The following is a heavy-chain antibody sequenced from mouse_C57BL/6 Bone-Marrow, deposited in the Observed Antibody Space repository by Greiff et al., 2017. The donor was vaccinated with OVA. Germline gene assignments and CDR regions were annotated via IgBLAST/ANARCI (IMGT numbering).Heavy chain of an antibody. CDR1: GYTFTSYW. D-gene: IGHD1-1*01. J-gene: IGHJ2*01. CDR3: ARGTVAPFY. V-gene: IGHV1-59*01. CDR2: IDPSDSYT. Sequence: VQLQPPWAELVRPGTSVKLSCKASGYTFTSYWMHWVKQRPGQGLEWIGVIDPSDSYTNYNQKFKGKATLTVDTSSSTAYMQLSSLTSEDSAVYYCARGTVAPFYWGQGTTLTVSS.